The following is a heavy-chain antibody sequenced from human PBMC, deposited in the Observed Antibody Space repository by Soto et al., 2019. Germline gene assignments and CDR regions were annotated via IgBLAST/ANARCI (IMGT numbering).Heavy chain of an antibody. CDR2: IYPVDSDT. CDR1: GYSFTSYW. V-gene: IGHV5-51*01. Sequence: GESLKISCKGSGYSFTSYWIGWVRQMPGKGLEWMGIIYPVDSDTRYNPSFQGQVTISADQSITTAYLQWSSLRASDTAIYYCASGSRDCSGGSCYSHWGQGTLVTVSS. CDR3: ASGSRDCSGGSCYSH. J-gene: IGHJ4*02. D-gene: IGHD2-15*01.